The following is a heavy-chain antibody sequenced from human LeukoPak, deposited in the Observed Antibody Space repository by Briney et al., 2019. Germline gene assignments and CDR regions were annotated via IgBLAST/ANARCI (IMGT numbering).Heavy chain of an antibody. Sequence: SETLSLTCTVSGGSISSYCWSWIRQPPGKGLEWIGYIYYSGSTNYNPSLKSRVTISVDTSKNQFSLKLSSVTAADTAVYYCARQANRIYSSSQRDFDYWGQGTLVTVSS. CDR3: ARQANRIYSSSQRDFDY. D-gene: IGHD6-13*01. J-gene: IGHJ4*02. CDR2: IYYSGST. CDR1: GGSISSYC. V-gene: IGHV4-59*01.